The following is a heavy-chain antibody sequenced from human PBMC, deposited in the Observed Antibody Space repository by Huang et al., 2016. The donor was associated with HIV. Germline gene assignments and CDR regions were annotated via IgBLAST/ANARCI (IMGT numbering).Heavy chain of an antibody. CDR1: GGSITDRNYY. D-gene: IGHD3-10*01. Sequence: QLQLQESGPGLVRPSETLSLICTVSGGSITDRNYYWGWILQPPGKGLEWIGSIYYRGDTDDNPSLKRRVTMSVDTSKKRFSLDIRSVAVADTAIYYCARHFGSWSGYFDSWGQGTLVPVSS. J-gene: IGHJ4*02. CDR2: IYYRGDT. CDR3: ARHFGSWSGYFDS. V-gene: IGHV4-39*01.